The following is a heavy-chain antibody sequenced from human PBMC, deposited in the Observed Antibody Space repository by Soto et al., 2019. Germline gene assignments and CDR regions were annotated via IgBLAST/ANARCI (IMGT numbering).Heavy chain of an antibody. CDR3: ARGMGRYFDI. CDR2: LSASGRT. V-gene: IGHV4-4*07. CDR1: GDSIGNFY. J-gene: IGHJ2*01. Sequence: QVHLQESGPGLVKPSETLSLTCAISGDSIGNFYWSWIRQPAGKGLESLGRLSASGRTNYSPSLPGRVTMSLDGSKNRFSLRLTSVSAADPAVYFCARGMGRYFDIWGRGTLVTVSS. D-gene: IGHD2-8*01.